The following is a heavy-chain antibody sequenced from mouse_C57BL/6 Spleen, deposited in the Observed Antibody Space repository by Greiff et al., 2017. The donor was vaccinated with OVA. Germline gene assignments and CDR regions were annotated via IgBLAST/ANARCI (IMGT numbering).Heavy chain of an antibody. CDR1: GFSLTSYG. J-gene: IGHJ1*03. V-gene: IGHV2-6*02. CDR3: ARNYYGSSGYFDV. CDR2: IWSDGST. Sequence: VKLVESGPGLVAPSQSLSITCTVSGFSLTSYGVHWVRQPPGKGLEWLVVIWSDGSTTYNSALKSRLSISKDNSKSQVFVKMNSLQTDDTAMYYCARNYYGSSGYFDVWGTGTTVTVSS. D-gene: IGHD1-1*01.